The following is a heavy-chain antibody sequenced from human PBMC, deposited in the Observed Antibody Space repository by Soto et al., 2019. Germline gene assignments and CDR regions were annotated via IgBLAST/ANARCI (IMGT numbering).Heavy chain of an antibody. D-gene: IGHD3-10*01. Sequence: GGSLRLSCAASGFTFSSYAMSWVRQAPGKGLEWVSAISGSGGSTYYADSVKGRFTISRDNSKNTLYLQMNSLRAEDTAVYYCASITMVRGVNFDYWGQGTLVTVSS. CDR3: ASITMVRGVNFDY. CDR1: GFTFSSYA. J-gene: IGHJ4*02. CDR2: ISGSGGST. V-gene: IGHV3-23*01.